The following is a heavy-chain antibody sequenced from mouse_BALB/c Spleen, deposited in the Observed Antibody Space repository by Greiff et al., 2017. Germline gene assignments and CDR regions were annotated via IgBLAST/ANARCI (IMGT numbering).Heavy chain of an antibody. J-gene: IGHJ4*01. CDR1: GYTFTSYW. CDR2: INPSTGYT. Sequence: QVQLQQPGAELAKPGASVKMSCQASGYTFTSYWMHWVKQRPGQGLEWIGYINPSTGYTEYNQKFKDKATLTADKSSSTAYMQLSSLTSEDSAVYYCERGGDYGVYAMDYWGQGTSVTVAS. CDR3: ERGGDYGVYAMDY. D-gene: IGHD2-4*01. V-gene: IGHV1-7*01.